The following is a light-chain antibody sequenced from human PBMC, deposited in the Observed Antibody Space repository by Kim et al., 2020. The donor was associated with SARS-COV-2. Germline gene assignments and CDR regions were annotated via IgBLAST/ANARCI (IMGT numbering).Light chain of an antibody. V-gene: IGLV2-11*01. Sequence: QSALTQPRSVSGSPGQSVTISCTGTSSDVGGYNYVSWYQQFPGNAPRLMLYEVNKRPSGVPDRFSASKSGNTASLTISELQADDEADYYCCSYAGGYTQVAFGEGTQLTVL. J-gene: IGLJ2*01. CDR3: CSYAGGYTQVA. CDR2: EVN. CDR1: SSDVGGYNY.